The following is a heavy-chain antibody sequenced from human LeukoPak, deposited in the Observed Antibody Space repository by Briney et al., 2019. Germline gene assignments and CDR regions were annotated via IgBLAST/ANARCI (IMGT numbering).Heavy chain of an antibody. Sequence: PSETLSLTCTVSGGSISSGDYYWSWIRQPPGKGLEWIGYIYYSGSTYYNPSLKSRVTISVDTSKNQFSLKLSSVTAADTAVYYCAADGQYDILTGYPRGEDYWGQGTLVTVSS. J-gene: IGHJ4*02. CDR1: GGSISSGDYY. CDR2: IYYSGST. V-gene: IGHV4-30-4*01. D-gene: IGHD3-9*01. CDR3: AADGQYDILTGYPRGEDY.